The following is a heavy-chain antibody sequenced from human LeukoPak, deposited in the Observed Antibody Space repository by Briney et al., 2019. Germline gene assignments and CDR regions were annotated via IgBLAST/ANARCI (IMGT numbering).Heavy chain of an antibody. Sequence: ASVKVSCKASGYTFTGYYMHWVRQAPGQGLEWMGIINPSGGSTSYAQKFQGRVTMTRDTSTSTVYMELSSPRSEDTAVYCCARLSAAAEDDYWGQGTLVTVSS. D-gene: IGHD6-13*01. CDR3: ARLSAAAEDDY. CDR2: INPSGGST. CDR1: GYTFTGYY. J-gene: IGHJ4*02. V-gene: IGHV1-46*01.